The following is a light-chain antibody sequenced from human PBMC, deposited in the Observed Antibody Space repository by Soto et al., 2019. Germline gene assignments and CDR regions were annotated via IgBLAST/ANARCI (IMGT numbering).Light chain of an antibody. CDR1: QSVSNNY. CDR2: GAS. Sequence: EIVLTQSPGTLSLSPGERATLSCRASQSVSNNYLPWYQQKPGQAPRLLISGASNRATGIPDWFSGSGSGTAFTIPISRLEPEDFAVYYCQQYGSSGTFGHGTKVDIK. J-gene: IGKJ1*01. CDR3: QQYGSSGT. V-gene: IGKV3-20*01.